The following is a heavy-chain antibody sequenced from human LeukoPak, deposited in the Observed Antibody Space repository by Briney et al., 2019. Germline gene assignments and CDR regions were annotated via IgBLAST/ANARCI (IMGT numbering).Heavy chain of an antibody. V-gene: IGHV3-30-3*01. J-gene: IGHJ5*02. CDR3: ARSIGSSGYYYGSDNWSDP. Sequence: PGGSLRLSCAASGFTFSSYAMHWVRQAPGKGLEWVAVISYDGSNKYYADSVKGRFTISRDNSKNTLYLQMNSLRAEDTAVYYCARSIGSSGYYYGSDNWSDPWGQGTLVTVSS. CDR2: ISYDGSNK. D-gene: IGHD3-22*01. CDR1: GFTFSSYA.